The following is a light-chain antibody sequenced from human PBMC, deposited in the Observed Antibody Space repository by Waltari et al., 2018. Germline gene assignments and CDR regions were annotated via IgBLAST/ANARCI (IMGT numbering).Light chain of an antibody. CDR2: GVN. CDR3: QSYDTSLGVV. J-gene: IGLJ2*01. V-gene: IGLV1-40*01. CDR1: WSTIGAGTD. Sequence: QSVLTQPPSVSGAPGQRVTISCTGSWSTIGAGTDVPWYQQLPGKAPTLLVYGVNTRPPGVPDRFFGSKSGTSASLAIPGLQPEDEADYYCQSYDTSLGVVFGGGTKLTVL.